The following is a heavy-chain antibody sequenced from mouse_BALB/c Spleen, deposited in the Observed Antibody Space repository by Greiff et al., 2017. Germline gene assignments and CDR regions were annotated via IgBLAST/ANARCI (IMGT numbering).Heavy chain of an antibody. CDR2: ISNGGGST. D-gene: IGHD2-1*01. J-gene: IGHJ3*01. Sequence: EVKLMESGGGLVQPGGSLKLSCAASGFTFSSYTMSWVRQTPEKRLEWVAYISNGGGSTYYPDTVKGRFTISRDNAKNTLYLQMSSLKSEDTAMYYCARRGGNYDAWFAYWGQGTLVTVSA. CDR3: ARRGGNYDAWFAY. V-gene: IGHV5-12-2*01. CDR1: GFTFSSYT.